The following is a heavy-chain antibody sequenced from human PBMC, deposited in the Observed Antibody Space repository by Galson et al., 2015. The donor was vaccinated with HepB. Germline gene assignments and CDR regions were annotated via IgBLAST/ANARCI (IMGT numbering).Heavy chain of an antibody. CDR2: THYTSKWHN. CDR1: GDSVSSKFAT. CDR3: ARGQVRYYDSSGYYVVDY. V-gene: IGHV6-1*01. D-gene: IGHD3-22*01. Sequence: CAISGDSVSSKFATWNWIRQSPSRGLEWLGRTHYTSKWHNDYAISVKGRMSINPDTSNNDISLQVNSVTPEDTAVYYCARGQVRYYDSSGYYVVDYWGQGIPVTVSS. J-gene: IGHJ4*01.